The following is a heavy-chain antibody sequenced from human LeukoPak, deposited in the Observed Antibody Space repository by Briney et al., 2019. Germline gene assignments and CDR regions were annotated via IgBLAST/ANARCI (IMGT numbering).Heavy chain of an antibody. Sequence: GASVKVSCKASGYTFTDYYIHWVRQAPGQGPEWMGWINSNTGDTKYAQKFQDRVTLTQDTSISTAYTELSRLESDDTAVFYCARGRWLQLWGDYWGQGTPLTVSS. J-gene: IGHJ4*02. V-gene: IGHV1-2*02. D-gene: IGHD5-18*01. CDR2: INSNTGDT. CDR1: GYTFTDYY. CDR3: ARGRWLQLWGDY.